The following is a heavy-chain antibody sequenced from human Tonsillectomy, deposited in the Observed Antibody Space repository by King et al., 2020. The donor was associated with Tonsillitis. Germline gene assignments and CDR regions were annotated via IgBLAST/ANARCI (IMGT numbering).Heavy chain of an antibody. CDR1: GFTFSNYW. D-gene: IGHD2/OR15-2a*01. Sequence: VQLVESGGGLVQPGGSLRLSCVASGFTFSNYWMSWVRQAPGQGPEWLANIKQDGSEKYHVASVKGRFTISRDNAKNSLYLQMNSLRVEDTAVYYCARDEYYFVHWGQGTLVTVSS. J-gene: IGHJ4*02. CDR3: ARDEYYFVH. CDR2: IKQDGSEK. V-gene: IGHV3-7*01.